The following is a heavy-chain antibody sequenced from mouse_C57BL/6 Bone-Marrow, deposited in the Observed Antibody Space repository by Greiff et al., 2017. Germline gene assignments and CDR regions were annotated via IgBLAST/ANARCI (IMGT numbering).Heavy chain of an antibody. J-gene: IGHJ2*01. V-gene: IGHV1-64*01. D-gene: IGHD2-2*01. Sequence: VQLQQPGAELVKPGASVKLSCKASGYTFTSYWMHWVKQRPGQGLEWIGMIHPNSGSTNYNEKFKSKATLTVDKSSSTAYMQLSSLTSEDSAVYYSASMVTTGGDYFDYRGESTTLTVSS. CDR3: ASMVTTGGDYFDY. CDR2: IHPNSGST. CDR1: GYTFTSYW.